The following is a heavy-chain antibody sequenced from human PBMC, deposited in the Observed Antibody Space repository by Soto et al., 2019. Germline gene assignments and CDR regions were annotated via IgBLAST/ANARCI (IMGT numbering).Heavy chain of an antibody. Sequence: XETLSLPCAVYGGSFSGYYWSWIRQPPGKGLDWIGEINHSGSTNYNPSLKSRVTISVDTSKNHFSLKLSSVTAADTAVYYCARAPPHYDFWSGYYTQQLGYYFDDWGQGTLVTVSS. J-gene: IGHJ4*02. D-gene: IGHD3-3*01. CDR3: ARAPPHYDFWSGYYTQQLGYYFDD. CDR1: GGSFSGYY. CDR2: INHSGST. V-gene: IGHV4-34*01.